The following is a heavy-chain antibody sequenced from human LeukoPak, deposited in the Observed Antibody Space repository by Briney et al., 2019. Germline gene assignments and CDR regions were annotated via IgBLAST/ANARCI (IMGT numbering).Heavy chain of an antibody. CDR3: ASTQSFDY. CDR1: GFTLSNYW. CDR2: IKQDGSEK. J-gene: IGHJ4*02. Sequence: AESLRLSCVASGFTLSNYWMSWVRQAPGKGLEWVANIKQDGSEKYYADSVKGRFTISRDNAKSSLYLQLNSLRVEDTAVYHCASTQSFDYWGQGTLVTVAS. V-gene: IGHV3-7*05.